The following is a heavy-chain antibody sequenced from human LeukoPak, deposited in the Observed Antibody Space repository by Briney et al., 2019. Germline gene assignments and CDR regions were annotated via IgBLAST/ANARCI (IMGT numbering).Heavy chain of an antibody. D-gene: IGHD7-27*01. J-gene: IGHJ4*02. CDR2: IYHSGST. CDR1: GYSISSGYY. CDR3: ARHPLTGDRVYFDY. V-gene: IGHV4-38-2*01. Sequence: PSETLSLTXAVSGYSISSGYYWGWIRQPPGKGLEWIGSIYHSGSTYYNPSLKSRVTISVDTSKNQFSLKLSSVTAADTAVYYCARHPLTGDRVYFDYWGQGTLVTVSS.